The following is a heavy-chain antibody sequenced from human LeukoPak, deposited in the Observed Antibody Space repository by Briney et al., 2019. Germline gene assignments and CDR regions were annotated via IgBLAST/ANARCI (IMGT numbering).Heavy chain of an antibody. CDR3: ARGFPFHPRGYSS. D-gene: IGHD3-22*01. J-gene: IGHJ4*02. Sequence: SETLSLTCAVYGGSFSGYYWSWIRQPPGKGLEWIGKINHSGSTNYNPSLKSRVTISVDTSKNQFSLKLSSVTAADTAVYYCARGFPFHPRGYSSWGQGTLVTVSS. CDR2: INHSGST. V-gene: IGHV4-34*01. CDR1: GGSFSGYY.